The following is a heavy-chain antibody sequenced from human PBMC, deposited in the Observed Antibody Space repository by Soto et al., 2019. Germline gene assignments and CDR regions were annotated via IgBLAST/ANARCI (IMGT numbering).Heavy chain of an antibody. D-gene: IGHD6-13*01. CDR3: AREGSSWYKSRIGFDY. CDR1: GDSVSSNSAA. Sequence: KQSPTLSLTCAISGDSVSSNSAAWNWIRQSPSRGLEWLGRTYYRSKWYNDYVVSVKSRITINPDTSKNQFSLQLNSVTPEDTAVYYCAREGSSWYKSRIGFDYWGQGTLVTVSS. CDR2: TYYRSKWYN. V-gene: IGHV6-1*01. J-gene: IGHJ4*02.